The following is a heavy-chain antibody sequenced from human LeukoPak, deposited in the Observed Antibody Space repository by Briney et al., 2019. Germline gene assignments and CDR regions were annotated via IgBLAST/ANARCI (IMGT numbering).Heavy chain of an antibody. J-gene: IGHJ3*02. D-gene: IGHD3-22*01. CDR1: GFTFSSYA. CDR2: ISGSGGST. Sequence: GGSLRLSCAASGFTFSSYAMSWVRQAPGKGLEWVSAISGSGGSTYYADSVKGRFTISGDNSKNTLYLQMNSLRAEDTAVYYCAKDRGYYDSSGYYPPGAFDIWGQGTMVTVSS. CDR3: AKDRGYYDSSGYYPPGAFDI. V-gene: IGHV3-23*01.